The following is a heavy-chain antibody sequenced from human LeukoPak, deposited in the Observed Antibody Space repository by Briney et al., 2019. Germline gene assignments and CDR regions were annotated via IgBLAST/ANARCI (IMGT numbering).Heavy chain of an antibody. CDR1: GGSFSGYY. J-gene: IGHJ4*02. V-gene: IGHV4-34*01. CDR2: INHSGST. D-gene: IGHD2-15*01. Sequence: SETLSLTCAVYGGSFSGYYWSWIRQPPGKGLEWIGEINHSGSTNYNPSLKSRVTISVDTSKNQFSLKLSSVTAADTAVYYCARGKVVAGGYFDYWGQGTLVTVSS. CDR3: ARGKVVAGGYFDY.